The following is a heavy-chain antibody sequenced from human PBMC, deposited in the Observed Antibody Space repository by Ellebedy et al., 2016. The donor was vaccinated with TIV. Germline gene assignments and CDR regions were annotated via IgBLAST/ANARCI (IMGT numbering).Heavy chain of an antibody. D-gene: IGHD5-18*01. J-gene: IGHJ5*02. CDR2: IYYSGST. CDR1: GGSISSGDYY. Sequence: SETLSLTCTVSGGSISSGDYYWSWIRQPPGKGLEWIGYIYYSGSTYYNPSLKSRVTISVDTSKNQFSLKLSSVTAADTAVYYCARDGYSGSWFDPWGQGTLVTVSS. CDR3: ARDGYSGSWFDP. V-gene: IGHV4-30-4*01.